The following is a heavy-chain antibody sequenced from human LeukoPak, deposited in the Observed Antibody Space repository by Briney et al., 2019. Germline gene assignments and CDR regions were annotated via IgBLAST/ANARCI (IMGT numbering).Heavy chain of an antibody. Sequence: SETLPLTCTVSGGSISSGGYYWSWIRQHPGKGLEWIGCIYYSGSTYYNPSLKSRVTISVDTSKNQFSLKPSSVTAADTAVYYCARDTAMVMRTFDIWGQGTMVTVSS. CDR2: IYYSGST. V-gene: IGHV4-31*03. J-gene: IGHJ3*02. CDR1: GGSISSGGYY. D-gene: IGHD5-18*01. CDR3: ARDTAMVMRTFDI.